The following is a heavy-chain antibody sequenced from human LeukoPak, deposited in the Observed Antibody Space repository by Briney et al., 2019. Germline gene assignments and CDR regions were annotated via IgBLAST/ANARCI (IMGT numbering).Heavy chain of an antibody. V-gene: IGHV3-23*01. CDR2: ISGSGGST. D-gene: IGHD3-22*01. CDR1: GFTFSSYA. J-gene: IGHJ4*02. CDR3: AKHSPAYYYDSSGYPVGYYFDY. Sequence: GGSLRLSCAASGFTFSSYAMSWVRQAPGKGLEWVSVISGSGGSTYYADSVKGRFTISRDNSKNTLYLQMNSLRAEDTAVYYCAKHSPAYYYDSSGYPVGYYFDYWGQGTLVTVSS.